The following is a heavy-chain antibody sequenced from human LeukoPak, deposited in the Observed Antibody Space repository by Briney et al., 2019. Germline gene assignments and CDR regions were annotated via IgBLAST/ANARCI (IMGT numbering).Heavy chain of an antibody. CDR2: VDPDDGQR. D-gene: IGHD4-11*01. CDR1: GYTLNDIS. V-gene: IGHV1-24*01. Sequence: ASVKVSCKISGYTLNDISVHWVRQPPGKGLGWWGGVDPDDGQRVYAQRFQGRVTMTEDTSTNTAYMELSRLRSEDTAVYFCAAVSGHYTLLDAWGQGALVTVST. J-gene: IGHJ5*02. CDR3: AAVSGHYTLLDA.